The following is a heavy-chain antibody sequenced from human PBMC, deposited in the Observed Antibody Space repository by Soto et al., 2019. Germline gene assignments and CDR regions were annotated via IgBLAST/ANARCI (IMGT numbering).Heavy chain of an antibody. CDR3: AKDVNWSSGYCDY. D-gene: IGHD3-3*01. CDR2: ISYDGSNK. J-gene: IGHJ4*02. Sequence: QPGGSLRLSCAASGFTFSSYGMHWVRQAPGKGLEWVAVISYDGSNKYYADSVKGRFTISRDNSKNTLYLQMNSLRAEDTAVYYCAKDVNWSSGYCDYWGQGTLVTVSS. V-gene: IGHV3-30*18. CDR1: GFTFSSYG.